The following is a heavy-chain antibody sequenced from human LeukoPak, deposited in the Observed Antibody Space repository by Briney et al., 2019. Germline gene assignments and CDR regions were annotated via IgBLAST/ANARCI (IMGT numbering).Heavy chain of an antibody. CDR3: TSDSGTHEDY. CDR1: GFTFSSYG. D-gene: IGHD1-26*01. J-gene: IGHJ4*02. V-gene: IGHV3-30*03. CDR2: ISYDGSNK. Sequence: GGSLRLSCAASGFTFSSYGMHWVRQAPGKGLEWVAVISYDGSNKYYADSVKGRFTISRDNSKNTLYLQMNSLRAEDTAVYYCTSDSGTHEDYWGQGTLVTVS.